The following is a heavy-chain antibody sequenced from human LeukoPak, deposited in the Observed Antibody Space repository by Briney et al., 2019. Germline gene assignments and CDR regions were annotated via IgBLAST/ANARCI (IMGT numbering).Heavy chain of an antibody. CDR2: IYYSGST. V-gene: IGHV4-59*01. CDR3: ARSHGSSWYQFDY. J-gene: IGHJ4*02. D-gene: IGHD6-13*01. Sequence: SETLSLTCSVSGGSINSYYWSWIRQPPGKGLEWIGYIYYSGSTNYNPSLKSRGTISVDTSKNQFSLKLSSVTAADTAVYYCARSHGSSWYQFDYWGQGTLVTVSS. CDR1: GGSINSYY.